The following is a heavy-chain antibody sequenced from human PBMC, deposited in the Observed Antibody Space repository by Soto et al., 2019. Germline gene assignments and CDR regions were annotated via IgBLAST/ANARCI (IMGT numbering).Heavy chain of an antibody. D-gene: IGHD6-19*01. Sequence: SETLSLTCSVSGADINSGGFTWTWIRQHAGKGLEWLGYISHSGSTDYNPSLKSRVTMSVDTSKNQFSLKLSSVTAADTAVYYCATQPVGYSSGWYGYWGQGTLVTGSS. CDR1: GADINSGGFT. V-gene: IGHV4-31*03. CDR3: ATQPVGYSSGWYGY. J-gene: IGHJ4*02. CDR2: ISHSGST.